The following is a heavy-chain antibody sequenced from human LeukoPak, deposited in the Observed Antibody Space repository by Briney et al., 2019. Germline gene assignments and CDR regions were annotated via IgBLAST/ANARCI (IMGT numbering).Heavy chain of an antibody. D-gene: IGHD3-3*01. CDR2: IDNSGST. Sequence: SETLSLTCTVSRGSISSYYWSWIRQAPEKGLVWIGYIDNSGSTNSNPSLKSRVTMSVDTTKNQFSLKLSSVTAADTAVYYCVRGRRTIFGVVIPHFDNWGQGTLVTVSS. CDR3: VRGRRTIFGVVIPHFDN. CDR1: RGSISSYY. J-gene: IGHJ4*02. V-gene: IGHV4-59*01.